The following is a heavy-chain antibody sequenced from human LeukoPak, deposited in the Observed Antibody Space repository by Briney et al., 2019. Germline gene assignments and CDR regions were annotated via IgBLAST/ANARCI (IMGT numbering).Heavy chain of an antibody. CDR2: INHSGST. Sequence: KPSETLSLTCAVYGGSFSGYSWSWIRQPPGKRLEWIGEINHSGSTNYNPSLKSRVTISVDTSKKQFSLKLSSVTAADTAVYYCARGRLLMWFDPWGQGTLVTVSS. CDR3: ARGRLLMWFDP. D-gene: IGHD3-16*01. J-gene: IGHJ5*02. V-gene: IGHV4-34*01. CDR1: GGSFSGYS.